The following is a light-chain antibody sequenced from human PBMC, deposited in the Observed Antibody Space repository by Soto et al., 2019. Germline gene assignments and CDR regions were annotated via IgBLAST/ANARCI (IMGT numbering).Light chain of an antibody. J-gene: IGLJ2*01. CDR1: TGAVTSTFY. Sequence: QTVVTQEPSLSVSPGGTVTLTGASSTGAVTSTFYPNWFQQKPGQVPRSLIYSTSNRHPWTPARFSGSLLGGRAALTLSSVQPEDEADYYCLLYFGGVRLFGGGTKVTVL. CDR3: LLYFGGVRL. V-gene: IGLV7-43*01. CDR2: STS.